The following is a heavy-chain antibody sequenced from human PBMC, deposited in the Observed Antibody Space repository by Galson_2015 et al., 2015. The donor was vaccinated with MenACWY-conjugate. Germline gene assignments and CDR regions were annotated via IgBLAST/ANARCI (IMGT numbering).Heavy chain of an antibody. CDR1: GFSFSDYG. V-gene: IGHV3-30*02. CDR2: IPKDGNIK. Sequence: SLRLSCAASGFSFSDYGFHWVRQAPGKGPEWVAFIPKDGNIKYHTESVRGRFTISRDNSKNTLYLQMNSLRPEDTALYYCAKGDSSSSSGGFWGQGTLVIVSS. J-gene: IGHJ4*02. D-gene: IGHD6-6*01. CDR3: AKGDSSSSSGGF.